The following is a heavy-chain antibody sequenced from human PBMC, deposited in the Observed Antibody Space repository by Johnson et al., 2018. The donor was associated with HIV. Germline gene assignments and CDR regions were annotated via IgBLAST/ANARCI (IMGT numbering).Heavy chain of an antibody. CDR2: ISYDAKNK. V-gene: IGHV3-30*04. CDR3: ARDQRGGYSYGDAFDF. D-gene: IGHD5-18*01. J-gene: IGHJ3*01. CDR1: GFTFSDYA. Sequence: QVQLVESGGGVVQPGRSLRLSCVASGFTFSDYAVHWVRQAPGKGLEWVAVISYDAKNKYYADSVKGRFTISRDNSKNSLYLQMNTLRAEDTAVYYCARDQRGGYSYGDAFDFWGQGTVVSVST.